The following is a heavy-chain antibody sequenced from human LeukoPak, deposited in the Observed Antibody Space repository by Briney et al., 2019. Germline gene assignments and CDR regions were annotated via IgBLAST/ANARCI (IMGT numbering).Heavy chain of an antibody. CDR3: ATVTAMKRGVY. CDR1: GFTFSNYA. V-gene: IGHV3-30*01. D-gene: IGHD5-18*01. CDR2: ISYNGSDR. Sequence: PGRSLRLSCAASGFTFSNYAMHWVRQAPGKGLEWVAVISYNGSDRYYAESVKGRFIISRDNSKNTLDLQMNSLRPEDTAVYYCATVTAMKRGVYWGRGTLVTVSS. J-gene: IGHJ4*02.